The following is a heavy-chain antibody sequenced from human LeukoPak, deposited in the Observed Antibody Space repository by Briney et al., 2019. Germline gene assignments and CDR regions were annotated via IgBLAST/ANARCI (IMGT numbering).Heavy chain of an antibody. J-gene: IGHJ3*02. CDR1: GFTFSNSA. D-gene: IGHD1-26*01. V-gene: IGHV3-48*04. Sequence: GGSLRLSCAASGFTFSNSAMSWVRQAPGKGLEWVSYISSSSSTIYYADSVKGRFTISRDNAKNSLYLQMSSLRAEDTAVYYCASAGATLHAFDIWGQGTMVIVSS. CDR3: ASAGATLHAFDI. CDR2: ISSSSSTI.